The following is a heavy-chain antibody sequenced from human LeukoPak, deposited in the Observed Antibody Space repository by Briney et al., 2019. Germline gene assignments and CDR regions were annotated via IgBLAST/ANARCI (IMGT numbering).Heavy chain of an antibody. J-gene: IGHJ4*02. CDR3: ARDQNY. V-gene: IGHV3-53*01. Sequence: GGSLRLSCTVSGFSFREHWMSWVRQAPGKGLEWVSVLYSGGGTHYADSVKGRFTISSDNSKNTLYLQMNSLRAEDTAVYYCARDQNYWGQGTLVTVSS. CDR2: LYSGGGT. CDR1: GFSFREHW.